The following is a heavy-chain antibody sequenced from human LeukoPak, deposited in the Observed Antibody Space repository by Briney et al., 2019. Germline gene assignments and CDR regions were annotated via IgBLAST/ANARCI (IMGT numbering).Heavy chain of an antibody. D-gene: IGHD4-11*01. CDR1: GGSISSYY. CDR3: ARDYVTVTTRGRYFDY. Sequence: PSETLSLTCTVSGGSISSYYWSWIRQPAGKGLEWIGRIYTSGSTNYNPSLKSRVTMSVDTSKNQFSLKLSSVTAADTAVYYCARDYVTVTTRGRYFDYWGQGTLVTVSS. V-gene: IGHV4-4*07. CDR2: IYTSGST. J-gene: IGHJ4*02.